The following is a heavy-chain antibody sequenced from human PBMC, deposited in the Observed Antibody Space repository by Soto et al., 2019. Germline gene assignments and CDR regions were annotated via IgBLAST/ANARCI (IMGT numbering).Heavy chain of an antibody. CDR1: GGSFSGYY. D-gene: IGHD2-21*02. CDR2: INHSGST. V-gene: IGHV4-34*01. CDR3: ARGIGGNSRFDY. J-gene: IGHJ4*02. Sequence: QVQLQQWGAGLLKPSETLSLTCAVYGGSFSGYYWSWIRQPPGKGLEWIGEINHSGSTNYNPSLKSRVTISVDTSKNQFSLKLSSVTAADTAVYYCARGIGGNSRFDYWGQGTLVTVSS.